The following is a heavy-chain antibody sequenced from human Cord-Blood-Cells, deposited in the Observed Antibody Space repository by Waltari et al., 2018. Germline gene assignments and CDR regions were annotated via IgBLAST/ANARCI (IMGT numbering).Heavy chain of an antibody. J-gene: IGHJ4*02. CDR1: GLTFSSYS. V-gene: IGHV3-21*01. Sequence: EVQLVESGGGLVKPGGSLRLSCAASGLTFSSYSMNWVRQAPGKGLEWVSSISSSSIYIYYAYSVKGRFTISRDNAKNSLYLQMNSLRAEDTAVYYCARGAAMLDYWGQGTLVTVSS. CDR2: ISSSSIYI. D-gene: IGHD2-2*01. CDR3: ARGAAMLDY.